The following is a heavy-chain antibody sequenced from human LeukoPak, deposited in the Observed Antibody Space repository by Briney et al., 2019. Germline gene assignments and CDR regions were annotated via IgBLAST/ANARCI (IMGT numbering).Heavy chain of an antibody. Sequence: GASVKVSCKASGYTFTGYYMRWVRQAPGQGLEWTGWINPNSGGTNYAQKFQGRVTMTRDTSISTAYMELSRLRSDDTAVYYCAREYSGYERVPYFDYWGQGTLVTVSS. CDR2: INPNSGGT. V-gene: IGHV1-2*02. D-gene: IGHD5-12*01. CDR1: GYTFTGYY. J-gene: IGHJ4*02. CDR3: AREYSGYERVPYFDY.